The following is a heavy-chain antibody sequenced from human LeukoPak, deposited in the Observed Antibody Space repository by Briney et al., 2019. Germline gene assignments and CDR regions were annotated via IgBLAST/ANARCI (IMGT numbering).Heavy chain of an antibody. J-gene: IGHJ4*02. CDR2: IFGSGGTT. V-gene: IGHV3-23*01. CDR3: ARGDDYGGNSRRGEDY. D-gene: IGHD4-23*01. Sequence: GGSLRLSCAASAFTFNNYAMSWVRQAPGKGLEWVSGIFGSGGTTYYADSVKGRFTISRDNAKNSLYLQMNSLRAEDTAVYYCARGDDYGGNSRRGEDYWGQGTLVTVSS. CDR1: AFTFNNYA.